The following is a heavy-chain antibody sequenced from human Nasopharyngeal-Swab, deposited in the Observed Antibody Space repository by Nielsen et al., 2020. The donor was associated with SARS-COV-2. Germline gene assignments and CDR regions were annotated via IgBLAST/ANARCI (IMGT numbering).Heavy chain of an antibody. D-gene: IGHD6-13*01. CDR3: ARGDYSSSWDRSYYGMDV. V-gene: IGHV1-3*01. J-gene: IGHJ6*02. CDR2: INAGNGNT. Sequence: WVREAPGQRVEWRGWINAGNGNTKYSQKFQGRVTITRDTSASTAYMELSSLRSEDTAVYYCARGDYSSSWDRSYYGMDVWGQGTAVTVSS.